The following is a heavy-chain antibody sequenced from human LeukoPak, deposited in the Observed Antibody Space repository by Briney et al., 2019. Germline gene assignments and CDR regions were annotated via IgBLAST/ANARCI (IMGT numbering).Heavy chain of an antibody. Sequence: GGSLRLSCAASKFTFSSYWMSWVRQAPGKGLEWVANIKQDGSVQFYMDSLKGRFSVSRDNAKNSLYLQMNGLRVEDTAVYYCTRLQIAVAGPNWFDPWGQGSLVTVSS. D-gene: IGHD6-19*01. CDR3: TRLQIAVAGPNWFDP. J-gene: IGHJ5*02. V-gene: IGHV3-7*01. CDR1: KFTFSSYW. CDR2: IKQDGSVQ.